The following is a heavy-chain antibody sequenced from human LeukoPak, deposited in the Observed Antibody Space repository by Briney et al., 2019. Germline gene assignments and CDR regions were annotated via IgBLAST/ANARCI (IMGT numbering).Heavy chain of an antibody. V-gene: IGHV3-11*03. J-gene: IGHJ4*02. Sequence: GGSLRHSRAPPVFTFSDYYMSCIRPAPGGGLGWGSYISGRSTYTSYADSVKARFTISRDDAKNSLYLQMNSLRAEDTAVYYCARLHSGSYSGSYSCFDYWGQGTLVTVSS. CDR3: ARLHSGSYSGSYSCFDY. CDR1: VFTFSDYY. CDR2: ISGRSTYT. D-gene: IGHD1-26*01.